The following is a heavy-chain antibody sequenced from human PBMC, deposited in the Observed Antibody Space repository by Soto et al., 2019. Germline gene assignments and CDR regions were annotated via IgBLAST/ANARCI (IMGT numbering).Heavy chain of an antibody. V-gene: IGHV1-3*01. Sequence: SGKVSFKASGYTFTSYAMHWVRQAPVQRLEWMGWINAGNGNTKYSQKFQGRVTITRDTSASTAYMELSSLRSEDTAVYYCARARPYGSGSSPGDYWGQGTLVTVYS. CDR1: GYTFTSYA. CDR3: ARARPYGSGSSPGDY. D-gene: IGHD3-10*01. CDR2: INAGNGNT. J-gene: IGHJ4*02.